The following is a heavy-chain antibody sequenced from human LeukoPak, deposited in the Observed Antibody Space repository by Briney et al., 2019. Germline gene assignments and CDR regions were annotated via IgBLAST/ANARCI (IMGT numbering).Heavy chain of an antibody. D-gene: IGHD3-22*01. Sequence: SETLSLTCTVSGYSINSGNYWGWIRQSPGKGLEWIGSIYYSGSTYYNPSLKSRVTISVDTSKNQFSLKLSSVTAADTAVYYCAREGKGYYDSSGYQFDYWGQGTLVTVSS. CDR1: GYSINSGNY. CDR2: IYYSGST. J-gene: IGHJ4*02. CDR3: AREGKGYYDSSGYQFDY. V-gene: IGHV4-38-2*02.